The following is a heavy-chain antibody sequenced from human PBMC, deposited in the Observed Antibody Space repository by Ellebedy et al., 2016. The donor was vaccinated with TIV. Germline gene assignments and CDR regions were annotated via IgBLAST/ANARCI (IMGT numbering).Heavy chain of an antibody. CDR3: ARGVYYGSGSYYHAQSNWFDS. V-gene: IGHV4-59*01. Sequence: MPSETLSLTCTVAGSSISSYYWSWIRQPPGKGLEWIGYIYYSENTTYNPSLRSRVAISLDTSKKHFSLQLTSLTAADTAVYYCARGVYYGSGSYYHAQSNWFDSWGQGTLVTVSS. CDR1: GSSISSYY. J-gene: IGHJ5*01. D-gene: IGHD3-10*01. CDR2: IYYSENT.